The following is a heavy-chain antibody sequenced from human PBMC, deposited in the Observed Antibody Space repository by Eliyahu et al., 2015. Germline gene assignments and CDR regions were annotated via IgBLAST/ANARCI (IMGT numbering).Heavy chain of an antibody. CDR1: GFTXSSNY. J-gene: IGHJ3*02. V-gene: IGHV3-53*01. Sequence: EVQLVESGGGLIQPGGSLRLSCAXSGFTXSSNYXXWVRQAPGKGLEWVSVIYSGGSTYYADSVKGRFTISRDNSKNTLYLQMNSLRAEDTAVYYCARDRERGRYYDSSGYSGGDAFDIWGQGTMVTVSS. CDR3: ARDRERGRYYDSSGYSGGDAFDI. D-gene: IGHD3-22*01. CDR2: IYSGGST.